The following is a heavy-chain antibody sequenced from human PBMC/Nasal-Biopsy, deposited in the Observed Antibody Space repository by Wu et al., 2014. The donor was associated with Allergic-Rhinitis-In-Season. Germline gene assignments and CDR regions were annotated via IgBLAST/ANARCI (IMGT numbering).Heavy chain of an antibody. V-gene: IGHV3-11*01. D-gene: IGHD3-16*01. J-gene: IGHJ6*02. CDR3: ARFGVPYSMDV. CDR1: GFSFNTYY. CDR2: IRGDATII. Sequence: SCAASGFSFNTYYMAWARQAPGMGLEWLAYIRGDATIIKYADSVKGRFTISRDNAKNSVFLQMNTLRAEDTAMYYCARFGVPYSMDVWGQGTAVTV.